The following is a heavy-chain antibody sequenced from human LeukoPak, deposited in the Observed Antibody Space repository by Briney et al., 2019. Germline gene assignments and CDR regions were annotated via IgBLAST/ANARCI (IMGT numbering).Heavy chain of an antibody. CDR2: ISSSSNYI. Sequence: GGSLRLSCAASAFSFSTYSMNWVRQAPGKGLEWVSSISSSSNYIYYADSVKGRFTISRDNAKSSLYLQMNSLRADDTAVYYCARVGYCSGGSCYSLNWFDPWGQGTLVTVSS. J-gene: IGHJ5*02. V-gene: IGHV3-21*01. CDR1: AFSFSTYS. D-gene: IGHD2-15*01. CDR3: ARVGYCSGGSCYSLNWFDP.